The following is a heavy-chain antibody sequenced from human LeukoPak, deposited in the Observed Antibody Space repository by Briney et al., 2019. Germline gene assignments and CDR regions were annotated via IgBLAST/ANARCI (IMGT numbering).Heavy chain of an antibody. CDR1: GYTLNTYG. V-gene: IGHV1-18*01. CDR2: ISGYNGKT. J-gene: IGHJ4*02. D-gene: IGHD6-19*01. Sequence: ASVKVSCKASGYTLNTYGVSWVRQAPGQGLEWMGRISGYNGKTDFAQKLQGRLTMTTDASTNTAYMELRSLTSDDTAVYYCARDRDSIAVAGSPRYFDYWGQGTLVTVSS. CDR3: ARDRDSIAVAGSPRYFDY.